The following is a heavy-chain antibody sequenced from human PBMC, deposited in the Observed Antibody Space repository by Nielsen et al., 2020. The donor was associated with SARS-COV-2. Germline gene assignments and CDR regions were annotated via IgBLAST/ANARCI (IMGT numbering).Heavy chain of an antibody. V-gene: IGHV1-2*06. CDR3: ARARATIFGLVMSYGMDV. J-gene: IGHJ6*02. CDR1: GYTFTGYY. D-gene: IGHD3/OR15-3a*01. CDR2: INPNSGGT. Sequence: ASVKVSCKASGYTFTGYYMHWVRQAPGQGLEWMGRINPNSGGTNYAQKFQGRVIMTRDTSISTAYMELTSDDTAVYYCARARATIFGLVMSYGMDVWGQGTTVAVSS.